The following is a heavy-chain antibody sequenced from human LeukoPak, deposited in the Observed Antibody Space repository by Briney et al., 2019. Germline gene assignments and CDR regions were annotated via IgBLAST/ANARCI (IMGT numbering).Heavy chain of an antibody. J-gene: IGHJ4*02. D-gene: IGHD2-2*01. Sequence: PSETLSLTCTVSGGSISSSSYYWGWIRQPPGKGLEWVAIISYDGNNKYYVDSVMGRFTISRDNSKNTLYLQMNSLRTEDTAIYYCARDRRGKGYCSSTSCLAGLFDYWGQGTLVTVSS. V-gene: IGHV3-30-3*01. CDR3: ARDRRGKGYCSSTSCLAGLFDY. CDR1: GGSISSSS. CDR2: ISYDGNNK.